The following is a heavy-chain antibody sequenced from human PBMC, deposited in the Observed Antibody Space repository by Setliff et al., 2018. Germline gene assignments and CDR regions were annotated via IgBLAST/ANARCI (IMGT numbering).Heavy chain of an antibody. V-gene: IGHV4-59*08. J-gene: IGHJ6*03. CDR1: GGSISSYY. CDR2: IYFSGST. Sequence: SETLSLTCTVSGGSISSYYWSWVRQPPGKGLEWIGYIYFSGSTDYNPSLKSRVTISVDTSKNQFSLKLSSVTAADTAVYYCARLSGFQYIDVWGKGTTVTVSS. CDR3: ARLSGFQYIDV. D-gene: IGHD6-25*01.